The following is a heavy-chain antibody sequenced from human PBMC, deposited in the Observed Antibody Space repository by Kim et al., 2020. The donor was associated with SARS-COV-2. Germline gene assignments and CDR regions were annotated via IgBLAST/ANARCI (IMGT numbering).Heavy chain of an antibody. D-gene: IGHD3-22*01. CDR1: GGSISSGGYY. CDR3: ARVRRYYYDSSGYYGEFDY. J-gene: IGHJ4*02. CDR2: IYYSGST. Sequence: SETLSLTCTVSGGSISSGGYYWSWIRQHPGKGLEWIGYIYYSGSTYYNPSLKSRVTISVDTSKNQFSLKLSSMTAADTAVYYCARVRRYYYDSSGYYGEFDYWGQGTLVTVSS. V-gene: IGHV4-31*03.